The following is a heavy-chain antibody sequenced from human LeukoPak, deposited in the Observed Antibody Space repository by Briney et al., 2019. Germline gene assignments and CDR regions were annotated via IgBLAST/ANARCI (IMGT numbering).Heavy chain of an antibody. Sequence: PSETLSLTCAVYGGSFSGYYWSWIRQPPGKGLEWIGEINHSGSTNYNPSLKSRVTISVDTSKNQFSLKLSSVTAADTAVYYCARLGGYGMDVWGQGTTVTVSS. CDR2: INHSGST. CDR1: GGSFSGYY. CDR3: ARLGGYGMDV. J-gene: IGHJ6*02. V-gene: IGHV4-34*01. D-gene: IGHD2-15*01.